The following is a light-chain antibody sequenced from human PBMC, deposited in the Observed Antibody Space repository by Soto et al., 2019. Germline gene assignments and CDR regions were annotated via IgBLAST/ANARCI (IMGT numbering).Light chain of an antibody. Sequence: QSVLTQPASVSGSPGQSITIACTGTSSDIGGYNFVSWYQQHPGKAPKLLTYDVGNRPSGVSNRFSGSKAGNTASLTISGLQVEDEAHYYCNSYRTVSTYVFGTGTKLTVL. CDR1: SSDIGGYNF. CDR3: NSYRTVSTYV. CDR2: DVG. J-gene: IGLJ1*01. V-gene: IGLV2-14*01.